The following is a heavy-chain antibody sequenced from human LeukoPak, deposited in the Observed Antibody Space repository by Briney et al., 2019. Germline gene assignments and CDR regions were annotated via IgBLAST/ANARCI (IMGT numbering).Heavy chain of an antibody. CDR1: GFTFTSYA. Sequence: GGSLRLSCAASGFTFTSYAMSWVRQAPGKGLEWVSAITGTGGSTYYAASVKGRFTVSRDNSKNTLYLQMSSLRAEDTAMYYCAKVRDTRDWYKDAFDIWGQGTRVTVSS. J-gene: IGHJ3*02. V-gene: IGHV3-23*01. D-gene: IGHD6-19*01. CDR3: AKVRDTRDWYKDAFDI. CDR2: ITGTGGST.